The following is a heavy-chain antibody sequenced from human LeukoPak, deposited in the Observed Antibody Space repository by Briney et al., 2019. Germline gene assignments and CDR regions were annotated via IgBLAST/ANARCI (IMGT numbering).Heavy chain of an antibody. CDR2: INPGGDTT. V-gene: IGHV1-46*01. Sequence: ASVKVSCKASGYTFTSYYLHWVRQATGQGLEWMGIINPGGDTTTYAQKFQGRVTMTRDTSTSTFYMELSSLRSEDTAVYYCARVSCSGGSCSLDYWGQGTLVTVSS. CDR3: ARVSCSGGSCSLDY. CDR1: GYTFTSYY. D-gene: IGHD2-15*01. J-gene: IGHJ4*02.